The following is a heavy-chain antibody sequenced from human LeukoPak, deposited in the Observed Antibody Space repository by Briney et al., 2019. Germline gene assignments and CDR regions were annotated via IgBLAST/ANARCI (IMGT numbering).Heavy chain of an antibody. J-gene: IGHJ5*02. CDR2: IHTSGDT. V-gene: IGHV3-53*01. Sequence: PGGSLRLSCAASGLTGSHNYVSWVRQAPGEGLEWVSAIHTSGDTCYADSVKGRFTISRDTSRNTLYLQINSLRVEDTAVYYCIVFGDLNHWGQGTLVTVSS. CDR3: IVFGDLNH. D-gene: IGHD4-17*01. CDR1: GLTGSHNY.